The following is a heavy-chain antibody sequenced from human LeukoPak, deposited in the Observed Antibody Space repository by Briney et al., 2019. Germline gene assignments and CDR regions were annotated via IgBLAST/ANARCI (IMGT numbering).Heavy chain of an antibody. D-gene: IGHD3-22*01. Sequence: PSETLSLTCAVSGYSISSGYYWGWIRQPPGKGLEWIGSIYHSGSTYYNPSLKSRVTISVDTSKNQFSLKLSSVTAADTAVYYCARHDSSGYYLEYWGQGTLVTVSS. V-gene: IGHV4-38-2*01. CDR2: IYHSGST. J-gene: IGHJ4*02. CDR1: GYSISSGYY. CDR3: ARHDSSGYYLEY.